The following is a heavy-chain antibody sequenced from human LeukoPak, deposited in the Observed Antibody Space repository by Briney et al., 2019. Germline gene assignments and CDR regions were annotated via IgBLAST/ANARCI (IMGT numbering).Heavy chain of an antibody. V-gene: IGHV3-74*01. J-gene: IGHJ4*02. CDR1: GFTFRNYW. Sequence: QPGGSLRLSCVASGFTFRNYWMHWVRQAPGKGLVWVSRLNADGSSRDYADSVEGRFTISRDNAKNTLYLQMNSLRADDTAIYYCARDGNTFFADWGQGTLVTVSS. CDR3: ARDGNTFFAD. CDR2: LNADGSSR.